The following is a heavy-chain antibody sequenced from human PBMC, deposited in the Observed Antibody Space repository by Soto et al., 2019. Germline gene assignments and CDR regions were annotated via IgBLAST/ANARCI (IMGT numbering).Heavy chain of an antibody. J-gene: IGHJ5*02. CDR1: GFTFDRYA. CDR3: ANVMILRLSEWSTSDDP. V-gene: IGHV3-23*01. CDR2: ITVAGDNM. Sequence: QLLESGGGLAQPGGSLRLSCAASGFTFDRYAFAWVRQAPEKGLEWVSAITVAGDNMFYTDSVKGRFTISRDNSKNTVYLQMNSLRVEDTAIYYCANVMILRLSEWSTSDDPLGQGTLVTVSS. D-gene: IGHD3-16*01.